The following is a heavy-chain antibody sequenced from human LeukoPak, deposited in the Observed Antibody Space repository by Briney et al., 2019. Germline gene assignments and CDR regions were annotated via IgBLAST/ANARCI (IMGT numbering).Heavy chain of an antibody. D-gene: IGHD1-26*01. CDR2: IYYSGST. J-gene: IGHJ3*02. Sequence: SQTLSLTCTVSGGSISSGDYYWSWIRQPPGKGLEWIGYIYYSGSTYYNPSLKSRVTISVDTSKNQFSLKLSSVTAADTAVYYCAGSFSGSYHSALDIWGQGTMVTVSS. CDR3: AGSFSGSYHSALDI. CDR1: GGSISSGDYY. V-gene: IGHV4-30-4*08.